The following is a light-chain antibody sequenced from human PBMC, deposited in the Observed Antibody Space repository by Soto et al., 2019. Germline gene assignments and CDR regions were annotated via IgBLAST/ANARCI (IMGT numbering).Light chain of an antibody. J-gene: IGKJ3*01. Sequence: EIVMTQSPATLSVSPGERATLSCRASQSVSSNLAWYQQKPGQAPRLLIYGASTRATGIPARFSGSGSGTEFTLTISSLQSEDFAVYYCQQHNNWPFTFGPGTKADIK. CDR3: QQHNNWPFT. CDR2: GAS. V-gene: IGKV3-15*01. CDR1: QSVSSN.